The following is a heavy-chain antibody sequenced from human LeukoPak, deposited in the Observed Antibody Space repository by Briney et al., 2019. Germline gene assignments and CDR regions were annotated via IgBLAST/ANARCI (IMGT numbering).Heavy chain of an antibody. CDR3: AGGHGDYGYYFDY. D-gene: IGHD4-17*01. V-gene: IGHV4-34*01. J-gene: IGHJ4*02. CDR2: INHSGST. Sequence: SETLSLTCAVYGGSFSGYYWSWIRQPPGKGLEWIGEINHSGSTNYNPSLKSRVTISVDKSKNQFSLKLSSVTAADTAVYYCAGGHGDYGYYFDYWGQGTLVTVSS. CDR1: GGSFSGYY.